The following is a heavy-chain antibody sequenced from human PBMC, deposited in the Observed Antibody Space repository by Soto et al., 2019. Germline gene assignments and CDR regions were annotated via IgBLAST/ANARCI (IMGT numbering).Heavy chain of an antibody. V-gene: IGHV3-48*02. J-gene: IGHJ5*02. CDR1: GFTFSSYS. D-gene: IGHD4-17*01. CDR2: ISSSSSTI. Sequence: EVQLVESGGGLVQPGGSLRLSCAASGFTFSSYSMNWVRQAPGKGLEWVSYISSSSSTIYYADSVKGRFTISRDNAKNSLYLQMNSLRDEDTAVYYCARGVDYGGDNWFDPWGQGTLVTVSS. CDR3: ARGVDYGGDNWFDP.